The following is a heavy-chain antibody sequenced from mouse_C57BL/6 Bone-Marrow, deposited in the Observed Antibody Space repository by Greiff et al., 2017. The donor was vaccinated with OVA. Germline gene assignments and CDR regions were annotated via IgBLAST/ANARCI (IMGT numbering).Heavy chain of an antibody. J-gene: IGHJ2*01. Sequence: VQLQQSGAELVRPGASVKLSCTASGFNIKDDYMHWVKQRPEQGLEWIGWIDPENGDTEYASKFQGKATITADTSSNTAYLQLSSLTSEDTAVYYCTTGSLRYFDYWGQGTTRTVSS. CDR3: TTGSLRYFDY. CDR1: GFNIKDDY. D-gene: IGHD1-1*01. CDR2: IDPENGDT. V-gene: IGHV14-4*01.